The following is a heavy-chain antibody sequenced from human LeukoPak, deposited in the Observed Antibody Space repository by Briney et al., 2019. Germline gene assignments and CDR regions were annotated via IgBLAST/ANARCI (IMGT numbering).Heavy chain of an antibody. V-gene: IGHV4-39*01. CDR2: IYYSGTT. CDR1: GVSISSDNNY. D-gene: IGHD6-13*01. Sequence: PSETLSLTCTVSGVSISSDNNYWGWIRQPPVKGLEWIGTIYYSGTTYYNPSLMSRVTVSVDTSKTQFSLKLTSVTAADTAVYYCARSLSAAGPTHNWFDPWGQGTLVTVSS. CDR3: ARSLSAAGPTHNWFDP. J-gene: IGHJ5*02.